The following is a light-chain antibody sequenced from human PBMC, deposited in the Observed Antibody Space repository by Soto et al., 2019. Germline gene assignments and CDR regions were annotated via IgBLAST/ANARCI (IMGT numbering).Light chain of an antibody. CDR1: QGISSA. Sequence: AIQLTQSPSSLSASVGDRVTITCRASQGISSALAWFQQKPGKAPKLLIYDVSSLERGVPSRFSDSGSGTDFTLTISSLQPEDFATYYCQQFNNYPQTFGQGTKVEIK. V-gene: IGKV1D-13*01. CDR2: DVS. J-gene: IGKJ1*01. CDR3: QQFNNYPQT.